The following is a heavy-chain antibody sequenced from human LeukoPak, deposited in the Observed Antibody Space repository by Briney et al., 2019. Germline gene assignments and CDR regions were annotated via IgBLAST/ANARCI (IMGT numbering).Heavy chain of an antibody. CDR3: ARENSIVVVPAATYYYYFGMDV. Sequence: ASVKVSCKASGYTFTSYGISWVRQAPGQGLEWMGWISTYNGNTNYSQKLQGRVTMTTDTSTNTAYMELRSLRSDDTAVYYCARENSIVVVPAATYYYYFGMDVWGQGTTVTVSS. V-gene: IGHV1-18*01. CDR1: GYTFTSYG. J-gene: IGHJ6*02. D-gene: IGHD2-2*01. CDR2: ISTYNGNT.